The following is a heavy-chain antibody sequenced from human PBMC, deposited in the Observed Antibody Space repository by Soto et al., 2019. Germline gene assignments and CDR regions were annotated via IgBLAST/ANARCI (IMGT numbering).Heavy chain of an antibody. Sequence: GGSLRLSCAASGFTFSSYSMNWVRQAPGKGLEWVSSISSSSSYIYYADSVKGRFTISRDNAKNSLYLQMNSLRAEDTAVYYCARPQQYSSGWRDAFDIWGQGTMVTVSS. CDR2: ISSSSSYI. V-gene: IGHV3-21*01. J-gene: IGHJ3*02. CDR1: GFTFSSYS. D-gene: IGHD6-19*01. CDR3: ARPQQYSSGWRDAFDI.